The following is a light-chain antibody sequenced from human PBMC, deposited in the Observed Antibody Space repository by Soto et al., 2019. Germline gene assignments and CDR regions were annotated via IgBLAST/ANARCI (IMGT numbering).Light chain of an antibody. V-gene: IGKV3-20*01. Sequence: EIVLTQSPGTLSLSPGERATLSCRTSQSVTSSYLAWYQQKPGQTPRLLIYGASNRATGIPDRFSGSGSGTGFTLTISRLEPEDFAVYFCQQYGSSPLFGPGTRMDIK. CDR1: QSVTSSY. J-gene: IGKJ3*01. CDR2: GAS. CDR3: QQYGSSPL.